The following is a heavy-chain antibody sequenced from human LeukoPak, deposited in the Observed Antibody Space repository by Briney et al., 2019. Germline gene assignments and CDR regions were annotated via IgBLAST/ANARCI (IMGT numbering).Heavy chain of an antibody. V-gene: IGHV1-69*13. CDR3: ARDLFAGAHQVVDY. D-gene: IGHD1-26*01. CDR1: GGTFSSYA. Sequence: ASVKVSCKASGGTFSSYAISWVRQAPGQGLEWMGGIIPIFGTANYAQKFQGRVTITADESTSTVYMELSSLRSEDTAVYYCARDLFAGAHQVVDYWGQGTLVTVSS. CDR2: IIPIFGTA. J-gene: IGHJ4*02.